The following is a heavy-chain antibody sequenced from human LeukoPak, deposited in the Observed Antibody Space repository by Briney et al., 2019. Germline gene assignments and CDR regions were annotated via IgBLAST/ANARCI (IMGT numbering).Heavy chain of an antibody. D-gene: IGHD3-3*01. Sequence: SETLSLTCTVSGGSISSYYWSWIRQPPGKGLEWIGYIYYSGSTNYNPSLKSRVTISVDTSKNQFSLKLSSVTAADTAVYYCARADFWSGYYYGMDVWGQGTTVTVSS. CDR1: GGSISSYY. J-gene: IGHJ6*02. CDR2: IYYSGST. V-gene: IGHV4-59*12. CDR3: ARADFWSGYYYGMDV.